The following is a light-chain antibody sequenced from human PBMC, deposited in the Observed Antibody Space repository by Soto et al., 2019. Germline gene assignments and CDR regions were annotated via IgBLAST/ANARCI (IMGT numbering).Light chain of an antibody. Sequence: DLQMTQSPSSLSASVGDRVTITCRASQSIVTYLNWYLQKPGKAPKLLIYAASNLQSGVPSRFSGSGSGTDFTLTISSLQPEDFATYFCQQSYSTPPWTFGLGTKVEIK. J-gene: IGKJ1*01. CDR3: QQSYSTPPWT. V-gene: IGKV1-39*01. CDR1: QSIVTY. CDR2: AAS.